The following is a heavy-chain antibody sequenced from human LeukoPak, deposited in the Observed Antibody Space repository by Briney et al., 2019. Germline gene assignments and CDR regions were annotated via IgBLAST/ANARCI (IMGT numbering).Heavy chain of an antibody. J-gene: IGHJ3*02. CDR3: ASSPPDYYDTSGRPSDAFDI. V-gene: IGHV5-51*01. Sequence: GESLKISCKGSGYSLTSYWIGWVRQMPGKGLEWMGIIYPGDSDTRYSPSFQGQVTISADKSISTAYLQWSSLQASDTAMYYCASSPPDYYDTSGRPSDAFDIRGQGTMVTVSS. D-gene: IGHD3-22*01. CDR1: GYSLTSYW. CDR2: IYPGDSDT.